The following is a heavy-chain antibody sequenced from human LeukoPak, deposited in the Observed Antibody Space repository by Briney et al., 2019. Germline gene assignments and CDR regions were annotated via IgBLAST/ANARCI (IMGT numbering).Heavy chain of an antibody. CDR2: FSGSGGST. Sequence: GGSLRLSCAASGFTFSSYAMSWVRQAPGKGLEGVSAFSGSGGSTYYADSVKGRFTISRDNSKNTLYLQMNSLRAEDTAVYYCARGNIVQGRWSFDYWGQGTLVTVSS. V-gene: IGHV3-23*01. D-gene: IGHD2/OR15-2a*01. CDR1: GFTFSSYA. CDR3: ARGNIVQGRWSFDY. J-gene: IGHJ4*02.